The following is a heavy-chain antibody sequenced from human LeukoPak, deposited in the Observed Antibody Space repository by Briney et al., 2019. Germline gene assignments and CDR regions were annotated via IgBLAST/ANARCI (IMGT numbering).Heavy chain of an antibody. CDR3: ARDDYYYYGMDG. CDR1: GYTFTSYA. Sequence: GASVKVSFKASGYTFTSYAMHWVRQAPGQRLEWMGWINAGNGNTKYSQKFQGRVTITRDTSASTAYMELSSLRSEDTAVYYCARDDYYYYGMDGWGKGTTVTVSS. J-gene: IGHJ6*04. V-gene: IGHV1-3*01. CDR2: INAGNGNT.